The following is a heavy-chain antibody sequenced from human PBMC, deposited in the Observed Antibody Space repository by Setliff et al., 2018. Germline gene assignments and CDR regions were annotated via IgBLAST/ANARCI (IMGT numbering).Heavy chain of an antibody. D-gene: IGHD6-6*01. CDR1: GYTFTSYA. CDR2: INTNTGNP. J-gene: IGHJ4*02. V-gene: IGHV7-4-1*02. CDR3: ARDLPKYSSSSVDNYFDY. Sequence: KVSCTASGYTFTSYAMNWVRQAPGQGLEWMGWINTNTGNPTYAQGFTGRFVFSLDTSVSTAYLQISSLKAEDTAVYYCARDLPKYSSSSVDNYFDYWGQGTLVTVSS.